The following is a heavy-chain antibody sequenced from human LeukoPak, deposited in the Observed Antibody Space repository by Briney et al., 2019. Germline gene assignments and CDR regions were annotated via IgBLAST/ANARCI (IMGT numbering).Heavy chain of an antibody. CDR3: ATEMATIKAFDY. CDR2: INPSGGST. Sequence: GASVKVSCKASGYTFTSYYMHWVRQAPGQGLERMGIINPSGGSTSYAQKFQGRVTMTRDTSTSTVYMELSSLRSEDTAVYYCATEMATIKAFDYWGQGTLVTVSS. V-gene: IGHV1-46*01. J-gene: IGHJ4*02. CDR1: GYTFTSYY. D-gene: IGHD5-24*01.